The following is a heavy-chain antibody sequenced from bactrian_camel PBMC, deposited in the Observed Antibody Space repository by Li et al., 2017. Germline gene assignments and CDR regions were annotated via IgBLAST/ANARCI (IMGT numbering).Heavy chain of an antibody. Sequence: VQLVESGGGSVQAGGSLRLSCAASGVGLRRYCMAWFRQAPGKEREGVAALYAGVGITYYSNSVEGRFTISQHSANTVYLQMNSLIPEDSATYYCAAGQGVGWCLDVIRVGAEPDFDYWGHGTQVTVS. V-gene: IGHV3S40*01. J-gene: IGHJ6*01. CDR1: GVGLRRYC. CDR3: AAGQGVGWCLDVIRVGAEPDFDY. D-gene: IGHD5*01. CDR2: LYAGVGIT.